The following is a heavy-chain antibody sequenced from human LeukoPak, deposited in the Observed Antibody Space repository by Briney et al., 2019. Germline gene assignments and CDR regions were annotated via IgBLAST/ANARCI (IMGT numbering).Heavy chain of an antibody. J-gene: IGHJ4*02. D-gene: IGHD3-10*01. Sequence: GASVKVSCKASGYTFTSYYMHWVRQAPGQGLEWMGIINPSGGSTSYAQKFQGRVTMTRDTSTSTVYMELSSLRSEDTAVYYCARVPYYYGSGSRTVEFDYWGQGTLVTVSS. V-gene: IGHV1-46*01. CDR1: GYTFTSYY. CDR2: INPSGGST. CDR3: ARVPYYYGSGSRTVEFDY.